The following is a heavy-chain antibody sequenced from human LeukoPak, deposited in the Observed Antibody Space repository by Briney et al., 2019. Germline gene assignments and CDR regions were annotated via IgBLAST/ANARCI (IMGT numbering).Heavy chain of an antibody. CDR2: ISGSGVSGSGGSA. V-gene: IGHV3-23*01. CDR3: AKFVTNAVDY. Sequence: PGGSLRLSCVAYEFTFSSYAMSWVRQAPGKGLEWVSGISGSGVSGSGGSANYADSVKGRFTISRDNSKNTLYLQMNSLRVEDTAVYYCAKFVTNAVDYWGQGTLVAVSS. CDR1: EFTFSSYA. J-gene: IGHJ4*02. D-gene: IGHD4-17*01.